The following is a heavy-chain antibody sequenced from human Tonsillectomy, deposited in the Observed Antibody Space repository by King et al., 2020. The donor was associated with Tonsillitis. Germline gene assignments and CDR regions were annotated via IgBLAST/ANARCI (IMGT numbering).Heavy chain of an antibody. CDR1: GFTFSYYS. Sequence: VQLVESGGGLVQPGGSLRLSCAASGFTFSYYSMNWVRQAPGKGLEWISYIISSTSTIYYADSVKGRFTISRDNAKNSLYLQMNSLRAEDTAVYYCARGYGSGSYTYYYGMDVWGQGTTVTVSS. CDR3: ARGYGSGSYTYYYGMDV. V-gene: IGHV3-48*01. J-gene: IGHJ6*02. CDR2: IISSTSTI. D-gene: IGHD3-10*01.